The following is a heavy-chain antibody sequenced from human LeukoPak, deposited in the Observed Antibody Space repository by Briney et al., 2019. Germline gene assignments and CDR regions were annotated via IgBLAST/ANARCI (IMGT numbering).Heavy chain of an antibody. D-gene: IGHD6-6*01. CDR1: GFTFSSFA. CDR3: ARRKYSSSYAQDYFDY. CDR2: IDPSDSYT. Sequence: GGSLRLSCAASGFTFSSFAISWVRQMPGKGLEWMGRIDPSDSYTNYSPSFQGHVTISADKSISTAYLQWSSLKASDTAMYYCARRKYSSSYAQDYFDYWGQGTLVTVSS. V-gene: IGHV5-10-1*01. J-gene: IGHJ4*02.